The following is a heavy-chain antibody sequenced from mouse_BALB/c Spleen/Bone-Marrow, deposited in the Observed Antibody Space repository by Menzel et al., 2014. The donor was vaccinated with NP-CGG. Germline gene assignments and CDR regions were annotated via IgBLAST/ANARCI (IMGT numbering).Heavy chain of an antibody. CDR1: GFTLSNYG. J-gene: IGHJ2*01. CDR2: INGNGGST. Sequence: EVKLVESGGGLVQPGGSLKLSCAASGFTLSNYGMSWVRQTPGKRLELVTTINGNGGSTYYPDSVKGRFTISRDTAKNTLYLQMSSLKSEETAMYYCVRGNYGNYVDYFDFWGQGTTLTVSS. CDR3: VRGNYGNYVDYFDF. V-gene: IGHV5-6-3*01. D-gene: IGHD2-1*01.